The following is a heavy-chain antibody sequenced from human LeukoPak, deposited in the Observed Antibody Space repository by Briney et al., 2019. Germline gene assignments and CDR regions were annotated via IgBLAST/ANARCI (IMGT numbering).Heavy chain of an antibody. Sequence: GGSLRLSCAASGFTVSSNYMSWVRQAPGKGLEWVSVIYSGGSTYYADSVKGRFTISRDNSKNTLYLQMNSLRAEDTAVYYCATSGSYPNNWFDPWGQGTLVTVSS. CDR1: GFTVSSNY. CDR2: IYSGGST. V-gene: IGHV3-66*01. CDR3: ATSGSYPNNWFDP. J-gene: IGHJ5*02. D-gene: IGHD3-10*01.